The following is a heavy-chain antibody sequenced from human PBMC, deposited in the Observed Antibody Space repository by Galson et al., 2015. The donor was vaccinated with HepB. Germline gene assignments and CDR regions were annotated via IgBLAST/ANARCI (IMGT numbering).Heavy chain of an antibody. CDR3: ARLGSSWRDYYYYAMDV. V-gene: IGHV4-34*01. D-gene: IGHD6-13*01. Sequence: TLSLTCDVHGGSFSDYYWSWIRQPPGKGLEWIGEINHSGYTSYNPSLKSRVTISVDRSKNQLSLTLSSVTAADTAVYYCARLGSSWRDYYYYAMDVWGQGTTVTVSS. CDR2: INHSGYT. CDR1: GGSFSDYY. J-gene: IGHJ6*02.